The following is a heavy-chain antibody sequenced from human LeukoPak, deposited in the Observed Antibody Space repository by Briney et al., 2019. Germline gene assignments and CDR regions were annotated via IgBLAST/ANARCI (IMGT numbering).Heavy chain of an antibody. CDR3: ARDLPDFSLRISSGGFDI. CDR2: IIPIFDTP. D-gene: IGHD4-23*01. CDR1: GYTFTSYD. J-gene: IGHJ3*02. V-gene: IGHV1-69*05. Sequence: SVKVSCKASGYTFTSYDISWVRQAPGQGLEWMGGIIPIFDTPNYAQRFQGRVTITTDESTSTAYMELSSLRSEDTAMYYCARDLPDFSLRISSGGFDIWGQGTMVTVSS.